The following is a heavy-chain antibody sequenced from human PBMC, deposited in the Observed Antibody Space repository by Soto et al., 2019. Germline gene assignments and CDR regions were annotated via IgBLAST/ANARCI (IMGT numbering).Heavy chain of an antibody. Sequence: QVQLVESGGGVVQPGRSQRLSCAASGFTFSSYGMHWVRQAPGKGLEWVAVISYDGSNKYYTDSVKGRFTISRDNSKNTLYLQMNSLRAEDTAVYYCAKEYGGNSGGNWYFDLWGRGTLVTVSS. D-gene: IGHD2-21*02. V-gene: IGHV3-30*18. CDR2: ISYDGSNK. CDR1: GFTFSSYG. CDR3: AKEYGGNSGGNWYFDL. J-gene: IGHJ2*01.